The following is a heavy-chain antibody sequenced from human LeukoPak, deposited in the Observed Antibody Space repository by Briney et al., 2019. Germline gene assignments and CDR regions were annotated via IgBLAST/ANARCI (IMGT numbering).Heavy chain of an antibody. CDR1: GFTFRSYS. CDR3: ATSYDSSGCE. J-gene: IGHJ4*02. D-gene: IGHD3-22*01. V-gene: IGHV3-7*01. Sequence: GGSLRLSCVVSGFTFRSYSMNWVRQAPGRGLEWVANIKEDGSAKYYVDSVKGRFTISRDNAKNSVYLQMNSLRAEDTAVYYCATSYDSSGCERGQGTLVTVSS. CDR2: IKEDGSAK.